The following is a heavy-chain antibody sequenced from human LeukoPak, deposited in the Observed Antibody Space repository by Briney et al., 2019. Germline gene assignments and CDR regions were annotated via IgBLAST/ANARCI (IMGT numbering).Heavy chain of an antibody. CDR3: ARAGTGSYYDYFDY. J-gene: IGHJ4*02. CDR2: IIPIFGTA. Sequence: SVKVSCKASGGTFSGYAITWVLQAPGQGLEWMGGIIPIFGTANYAQKFQGRVTITADKFTSTAYMELSSLRSEDTAVFCARAGTGSYYDYFDYWGQGTLVTVSS. D-gene: IGHD1-26*01. V-gene: IGHV1-69*06. CDR1: GGTFSGYA.